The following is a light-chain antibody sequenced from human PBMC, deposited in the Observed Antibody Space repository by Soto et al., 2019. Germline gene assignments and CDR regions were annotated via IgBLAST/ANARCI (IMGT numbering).Light chain of an antibody. J-gene: IGKJ5*01. CDR3: KQALQSLT. Sequence: EIVMTQSPLTLPVTPGEPAAISCRSSQSLLYNNTYNYVDWYVQKPGPSPQLLIYFGSNRAPGVPDRFSGSGSGADFTLKINRVEAEYVGTYYCKQALQSLTFGRGTRVE. CDR1: QSLLYNNTYNY. CDR2: FGS. V-gene: IGKV2-28*01.